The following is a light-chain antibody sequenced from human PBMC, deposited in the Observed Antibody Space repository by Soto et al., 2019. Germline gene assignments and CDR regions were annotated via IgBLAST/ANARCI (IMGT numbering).Light chain of an antibody. CDR1: ESIANY. V-gene: IGKV1-39*01. Sequence: DIQMTQSPSSLSASVGDRVTITCRASESIANYLKWYKQNTGKAPNLLIYAASTLQTGVPSRFSGSGSGTDLTLTISSLQTEDFATYFCQQSYISPYTFGQGTKLDI. CDR3: QQSYISPYT. CDR2: AAS. J-gene: IGKJ2*01.